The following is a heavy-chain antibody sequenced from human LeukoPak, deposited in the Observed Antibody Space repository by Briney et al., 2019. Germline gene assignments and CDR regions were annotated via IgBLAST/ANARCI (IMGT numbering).Heavy chain of an antibody. CDR1: GGTFSSYG. CDR2: IIPILGIA. J-gene: IGHJ5*02. Sequence: SVKVSCKASGGTFSSYGISWVRQAPGQGLEWMGRIIPILGIANYAQKFQGRVTITADKSTSTAYMELSSLRSEDTAVYYCARDSSIGGIAAAEVGWFDPWGQGTLVTVSS. V-gene: IGHV1-69*04. CDR3: ARDSSIGGIAAAEVGWFDP. D-gene: IGHD6-13*01.